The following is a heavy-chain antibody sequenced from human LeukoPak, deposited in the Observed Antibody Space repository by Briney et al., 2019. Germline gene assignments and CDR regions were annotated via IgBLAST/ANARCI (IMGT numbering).Heavy chain of an antibody. CDR3: AGRGVAHS. CDR2: VSHDGVST. D-gene: IGHD6-13*01. J-gene: IGHJ5*02. Sequence: PGGSLRLSCAASGFTFSDYGMTWVRQAPGKGLECVSAVSHDGVSTYYADSVKGRFTISKDNSKNTVYLLMNSLRVEDTAVYYCAGRGVAHSWGQGTLVTVSS. CDR1: GFTFSDYG. V-gene: IGHV3-23*01.